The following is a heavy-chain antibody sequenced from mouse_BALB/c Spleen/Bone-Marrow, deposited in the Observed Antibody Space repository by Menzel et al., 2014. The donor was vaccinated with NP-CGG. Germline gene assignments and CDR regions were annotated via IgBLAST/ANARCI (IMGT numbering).Heavy chain of an antibody. V-gene: IGHV14-3*02. CDR3: AGYSRTTATPY. CDR2: IDPANGNT. J-gene: IGHJ3*01. CDR1: GFNIKDTY. D-gene: IGHD1-2*01. Sequence: EVKLVESGAELVKPGASVKLSCTASGFNIKDTYMHWVKQRPEQGLEWIGRIDPANGNTKYDPKFQGKATITADTSSNTAYLQLSSLTSEDTAVYYCAGYSRTTATPYWGQGTLVTVSA.